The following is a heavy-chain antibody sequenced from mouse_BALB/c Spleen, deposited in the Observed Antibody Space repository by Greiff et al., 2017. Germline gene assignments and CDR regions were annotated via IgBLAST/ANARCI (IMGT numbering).Heavy chain of an antibody. V-gene: IGHV5-6-5*01. CDR1: GFTFSSYA. Sequence: EVKLMESGGGLVKPGGSLKLSCAASGFTFSSYAMSWVRQTPEKRLEWVASISSGGSTYYPDSVKGRFTISRDNARNILYLQMSSLRSEDTAMYYCARDYDGYFAYWGQGTLVTVSA. CDR3: ARDYDGYFAY. CDR2: ISSGGST. D-gene: IGHD2-3*01. J-gene: IGHJ3*01.